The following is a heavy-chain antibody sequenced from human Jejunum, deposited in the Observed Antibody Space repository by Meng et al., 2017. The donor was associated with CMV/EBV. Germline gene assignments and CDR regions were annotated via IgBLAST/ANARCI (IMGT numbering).Heavy chain of an antibody. J-gene: IGHJ4*02. CDR3: AERGGGY. CDR1: GVSISTHY. Sequence: QAPLHVSRPGLVKPSEPLSLTCTVSGVSISTHYGIGSLQTPGKGREWIASIHYTGRADCSPSLKSRVTISIDTSDSQLSLKLTSVTTADTAMYYCAERGGGYWGQGILVTVSS. V-gene: IGHV4-59*11. D-gene: IGHD3-10*01. CDR2: IHYTGRA.